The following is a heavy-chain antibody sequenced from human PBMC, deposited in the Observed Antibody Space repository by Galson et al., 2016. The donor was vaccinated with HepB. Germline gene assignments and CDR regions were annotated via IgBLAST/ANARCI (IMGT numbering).Heavy chain of an antibody. CDR1: GYGFNSYW. Sequence: QSGAEVKKPGESLKISCKGSGYGFNSYWIGWVRQMPGKGLEWMGIIYPGNSDTRYSPSFQGQVTISADKSNGTAYLKWSSLRASDSGMYYCARHSSGAYPAYLDYWGQGTLVTVSS. D-gene: IGHD1-26*01. CDR3: ARHSSGAYPAYLDY. J-gene: IGHJ4*02. V-gene: IGHV5-51*01. CDR2: IYPGNSDT.